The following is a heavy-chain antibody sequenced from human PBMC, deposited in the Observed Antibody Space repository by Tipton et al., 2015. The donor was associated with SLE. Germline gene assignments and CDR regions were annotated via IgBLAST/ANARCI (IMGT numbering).Heavy chain of an antibody. CDR3: ARRPYYYGSGSYYNPFDH. Sequence: LRLSCAVYGGSFSGYYWSWIRQPPGKGLEWIGEINHSGRTNYNPSLKSRVTISVDTSKNQLSLKLSSVTAADTAVYYCARRPYYYGSGSYYNPFDHWGQGTPVTVSS. V-gene: IGHV4-34*01. J-gene: IGHJ4*02. CDR1: GGSFSGYY. D-gene: IGHD3-10*01. CDR2: INHSGRT.